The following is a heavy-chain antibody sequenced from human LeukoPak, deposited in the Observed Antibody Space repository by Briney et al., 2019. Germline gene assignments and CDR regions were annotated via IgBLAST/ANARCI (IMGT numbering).Heavy chain of an antibody. D-gene: IGHD3-22*01. CDR3: AGITYYYDSSGYYDY. Sequence: GGSLRLSCAASGFTFDDYAMHWVRQAPGKGLEWVSLISGDGGSTYYADSVKGRFTISRDNSKNTLYLQMNSLRAEDTAVYYCAGITYYYDSSGYYDYWGQGTLVTVSS. V-gene: IGHV3-43*02. CDR1: GFTFDDYA. J-gene: IGHJ4*02. CDR2: ISGDGGST.